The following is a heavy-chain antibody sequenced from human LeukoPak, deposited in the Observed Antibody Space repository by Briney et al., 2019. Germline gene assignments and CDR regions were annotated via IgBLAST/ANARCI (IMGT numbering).Heavy chain of an antibody. Sequence: GGSLRLSCAASGFTFSSYAMHWVRQAPGKGLEWVAVISYDGSNKYYADSVKGRFTISRDNSKNTLYLQMNSLRAEDTAVYYCARRQGRFNYYDSSGYYYRWGQGTLVTVSS. D-gene: IGHD3-22*01. J-gene: IGHJ5*02. CDR3: ARRQGRFNYYDSSGYYYR. V-gene: IGHV3-30-3*01. CDR2: ISYDGSNK. CDR1: GFTFSSYA.